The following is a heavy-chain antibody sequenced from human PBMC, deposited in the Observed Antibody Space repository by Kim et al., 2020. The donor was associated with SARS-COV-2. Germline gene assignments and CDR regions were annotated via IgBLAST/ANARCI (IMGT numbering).Heavy chain of an antibody. J-gene: IGHJ4*02. CDR1: GGSFSGYY. D-gene: IGHD3-10*01. V-gene: IGHV4-34*01. CDR3: ARGPSPWFGGLDY. Sequence: SETLSLTCAVYGGSFSGYYWSWIRQPPGKGLEWIGEINHSGSTNYNPSLKSRVTISVDTSKNQFSLKLSSVTAADTAVYYCARGPSPWFGGLDYWGQGTLVTVSS. CDR2: INHSGST.